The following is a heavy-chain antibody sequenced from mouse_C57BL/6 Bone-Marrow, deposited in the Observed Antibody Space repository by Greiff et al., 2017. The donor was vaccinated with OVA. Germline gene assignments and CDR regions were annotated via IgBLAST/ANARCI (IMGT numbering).Heavy chain of an antibody. D-gene: IGHD1-1*01. CDR1: GYSITSGYY. CDR2: ISYDGSN. CDR3: ARDHYGSPRYWYFDV. J-gene: IGHJ1*03. V-gene: IGHV3-6*01. Sequence: EVKLVESGPGLVKPSQSLSLTCSVTGYSITSGYYWNWLRQFPGNKLEWMGYISYDGSNNYNPSLKNRIPITRDTSKNQFFLMLNSVTTEDTATYYCARDHYGSPRYWYFDVWGTGTTVTVSS.